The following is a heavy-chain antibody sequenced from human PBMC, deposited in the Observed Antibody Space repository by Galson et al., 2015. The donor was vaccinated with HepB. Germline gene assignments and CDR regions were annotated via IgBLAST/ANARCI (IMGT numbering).Heavy chain of an antibody. J-gene: IGHJ4*02. CDR2: ISGSGAST. D-gene: IGHD3-10*01. CDR3: AIKTGDYYDY. CDR1: GFTFSGYA. V-gene: IGHV3-23*01. Sequence: SLRLSCAASGFTFSGYAMTWVRQAPGKGLEWVSTISGSGASTYCTDPVKGRFTISRDKSKNTLQLQMNSLRAEDTAIYYCAIKTGDYYDYWGQGTLVTVSS.